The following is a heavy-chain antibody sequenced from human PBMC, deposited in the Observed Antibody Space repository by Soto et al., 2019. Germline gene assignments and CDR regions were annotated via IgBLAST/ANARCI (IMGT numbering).Heavy chain of an antibody. CDR1: CGAINTNNYY. CDR2: VFYDGTT. J-gene: IGHJ4*02. CDR3: ARLVVVSPVAKV. D-gene: IGHD2-2*01. V-gene: IGHV4-39*01. Sequence: SETLSLTCTVSCGAINTNNYYWGWVRQAPGKGLEWIGSVFYDGTTYYSPSLKSRVTISLATSRTQFSLKLNSVTAADTAVYYGARLVVVSPVAKVWGQGTLVTVSS.